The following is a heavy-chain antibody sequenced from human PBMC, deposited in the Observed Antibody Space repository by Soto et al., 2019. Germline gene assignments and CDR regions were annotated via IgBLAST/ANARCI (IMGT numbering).Heavy chain of an antibody. Sequence: EVQLVESGGGLVQPGGSLRLSCAASGFTFSSYWMSWVRQAPGKGLEWVANIKQDGSEKYYVDSVKGRFTISRDNAKNTLYLKMNSLRAEDTAVYYCARGGYSSGCGYWGQGTLVTVSS. CDR2: IKQDGSEK. J-gene: IGHJ4*02. V-gene: IGHV3-7*03. CDR1: GFTFSSYW. CDR3: ARGGYSSGCGY. D-gene: IGHD6-19*01.